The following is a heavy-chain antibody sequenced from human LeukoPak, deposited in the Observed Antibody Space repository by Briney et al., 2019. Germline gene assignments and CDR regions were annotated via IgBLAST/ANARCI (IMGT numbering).Heavy chain of an antibody. CDR3: ARGPKVATLYDY. CDR1: GGSISSGSHY. V-gene: IGHV4-61*02. J-gene: IGHJ4*02. CDR2: IYTSGST. Sequence: SETLSLTCTVSGGSISSGSHYWSWIRQPAGKGLEWIGRIYTSGSTNYNPSLKSRVTISVDTSKNQFSLKLSSVTAADTAVYYCARGPKVATLYDYWGQGTLVTVSS. D-gene: IGHD5-12*01.